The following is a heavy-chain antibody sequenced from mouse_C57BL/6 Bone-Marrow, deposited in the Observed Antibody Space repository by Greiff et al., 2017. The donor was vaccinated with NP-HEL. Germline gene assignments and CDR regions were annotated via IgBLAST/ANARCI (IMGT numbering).Heavy chain of an antibody. CDR3: AHGSYLLD. CDR1: GYTFTSYW. Sequence: QVQLQQPGAELVRPGTSVKLSCKASGYTFTSYWMHWVKQRPGQGLEWIGVIDPSDSYTNYNQKFKGKATLTVDTSSSTAYMQLSSLTSEDSADYGCAHGSYLLDWGQGTTLTVSS. CDR2: IDPSDSYT. D-gene: IGHD1-1*02. V-gene: IGHV1-59*01. J-gene: IGHJ2*01.